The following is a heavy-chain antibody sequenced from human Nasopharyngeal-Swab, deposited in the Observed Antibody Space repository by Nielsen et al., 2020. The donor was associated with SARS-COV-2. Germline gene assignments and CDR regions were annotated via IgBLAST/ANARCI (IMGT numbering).Heavy chain of an antibody. V-gene: IGHV3-30*18. D-gene: IGHD2-8*01. J-gene: IGHJ4*02. Sequence: GASLKISCAVSEFTFSHYGMNWVRQAPGKGLEWVAVISDDGNNKYYADSVKGRFTISRDNSKNTLYLQMNSLSAEDTAVYYCAKGYGRPAPSTYFDNWGQGTLVTVSS. CDR3: AKGYGRPAPSTYFDN. CDR1: EFTFSHYG. CDR2: ISDDGNNK.